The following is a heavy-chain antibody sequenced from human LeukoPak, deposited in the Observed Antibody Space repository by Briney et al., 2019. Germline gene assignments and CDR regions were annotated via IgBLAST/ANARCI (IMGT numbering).Heavy chain of an antibody. J-gene: IGHJ4*02. V-gene: IGHV3-48*04. CDR1: GFTFSSYS. CDR3: AKGPNLFDY. Sequence: GGSLRLSCAGSGFTFSSYSMQWVRQAPGKGLEWISYISSGSTTTYYADSVKGRFTISRDNAKNSLYLQMNSLRAEDTAVYYCAKGPNLFDYWGQGTLVTVSS. CDR2: ISSGSTTT.